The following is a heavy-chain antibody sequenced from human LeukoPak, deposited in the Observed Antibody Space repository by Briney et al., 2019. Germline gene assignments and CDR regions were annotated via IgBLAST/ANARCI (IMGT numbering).Heavy chain of an antibody. CDR3: AKPPKKTYDFWSGYYESFYYYGMDV. Sequence: GGSLRLSCAASGFSFNNYAMVWVRQTPGKGLEWVSVISAGNDIVYADSVKGRFSISRDSSKNTLYLQMNSLRVEDTAVYYCAKPPKKTYDFWSGYYESFYYYGMDVWGQGTTVTVSS. D-gene: IGHD3-3*01. CDR1: GFSFNNYA. CDR2: ISAGNDI. J-gene: IGHJ6*02. V-gene: IGHV3-23*01.